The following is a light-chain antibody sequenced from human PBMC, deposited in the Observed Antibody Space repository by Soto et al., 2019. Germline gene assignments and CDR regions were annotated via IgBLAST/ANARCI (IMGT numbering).Light chain of an antibody. Sequence: EVVLTQSPDTLSLSPGGRATLSCRASQTISSNYVAWYQQKPGQAPRLLIYGAYTRAIGIQARFSGSGSGTEFTLTIRSLQSEDFAVYYCKQRSNWPVTFGQGTRLEIK. CDR3: KQRSNWPVT. J-gene: IGKJ5*01. CDR1: QTISSNY. V-gene: IGKV3D-20*02. CDR2: GAY.